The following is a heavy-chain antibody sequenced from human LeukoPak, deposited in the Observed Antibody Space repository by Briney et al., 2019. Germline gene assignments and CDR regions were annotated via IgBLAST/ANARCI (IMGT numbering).Heavy chain of an antibody. D-gene: IGHD3-10*01. V-gene: IGHV4-30-2*03. CDR3: ARQSYYGSGSSDY. CDR1: GGSISSGGYY. Sequence: SETLSLTCTVSGGSISSGGYYWSWIRQPPGKGLEWIGYIYHSGSTYYNPSLKSRVTISVDTSKNQFSLKLSSVTAVDTAVYYCARQSYYGSGSSDYWGQGTLVTVSS. J-gene: IGHJ4*02. CDR2: IYHSGST.